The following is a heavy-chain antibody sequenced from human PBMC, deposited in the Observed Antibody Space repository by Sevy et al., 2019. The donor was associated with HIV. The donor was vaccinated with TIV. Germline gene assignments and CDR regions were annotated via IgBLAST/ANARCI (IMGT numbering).Heavy chain of an antibody. J-gene: IGHJ4*02. CDR1: GDSISTFY. V-gene: IGHV4-4*07. CDR3: ARVRGYGDSFYFDY. D-gene: IGHD4-17*01. Sequence: SETLSLTCTVSGDSISTFYWGWIRQPAGKGLEWIGRIFTSGTTNYNPSLKSRLTMPVDTSKNQFSLKLSSVTAADTAVYYCARVRGYGDSFYFDYWGQGILVTVSS. CDR2: IFTSGTT.